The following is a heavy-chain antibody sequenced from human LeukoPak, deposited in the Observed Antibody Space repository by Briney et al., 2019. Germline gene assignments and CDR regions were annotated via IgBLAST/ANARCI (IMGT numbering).Heavy chain of an antibody. CDR2: ITASGRTK. V-gene: IGHV3-11*01. CDR1: GFTFSDYY. J-gene: IGHJ4*02. D-gene: IGHD6-19*01. CDR3: ARVRGSDWSVYHIDN. Sequence: GGSLRLSCAASGFTFSDYYMTWIRQAPGKGLVWVSHITASGRTKYYADSVKGRFAISRDNAKNSLYLQMNSLRAEDTAVYYCARVRGSDWSVYHIDNWGQGTLVTVSS.